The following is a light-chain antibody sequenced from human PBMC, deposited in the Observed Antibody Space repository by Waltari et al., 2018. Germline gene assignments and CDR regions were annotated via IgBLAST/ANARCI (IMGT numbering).Light chain of an antibody. CDR1: IRDVGGYNY. CDR3: SSYISSSTLEL. V-gene: IGLV2-14*03. Sequence: QSALTQPASVSGSPGQSITISCTGTIRDVGGYNYFSWYQQHPGKAPKLMIYDVSNRPSGVSNRFSGSKSGNTASLTISGLQAEDEADYYCSSYISSSTLELFGGGTSLTVL. J-gene: IGLJ2*01. CDR2: DVS.